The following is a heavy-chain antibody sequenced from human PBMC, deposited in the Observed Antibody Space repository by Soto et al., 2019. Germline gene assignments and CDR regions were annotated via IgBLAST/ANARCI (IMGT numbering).Heavy chain of an antibody. CDR3: AREAGYGDLYYFDY. CDR2: IYYSGST. Sequence: TLSLTCTVSGGSISSGGYYWSWIRQHPGKGLEWIGYIYYSGSTYYNPSLTSRVTISVDTSKNQFSLKLSSVTAAGTAVYYCAREAGYGDLYYFDYWGQGTLVTVSS. J-gene: IGHJ4*02. CDR1: GGSISSGGYY. D-gene: IGHD4-17*01. V-gene: IGHV4-31*03.